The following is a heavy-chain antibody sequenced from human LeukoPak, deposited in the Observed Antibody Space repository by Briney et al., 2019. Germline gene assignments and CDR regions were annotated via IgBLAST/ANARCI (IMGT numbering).Heavy chain of an antibody. CDR3: ARDILTGYLTDY. Sequence: ASVKVSCKASGYTFTGYYIHWVRQAPGQGLEWMGWTNPNSGGTNYAQKFQGRVTMTRDTSISTAYMELSRLRSDDTAVYYCARDILTGYLTDYWGQGTLVTVSS. V-gene: IGHV1-2*02. J-gene: IGHJ4*02. D-gene: IGHD3-9*01. CDR2: TNPNSGGT. CDR1: GYTFTGYY.